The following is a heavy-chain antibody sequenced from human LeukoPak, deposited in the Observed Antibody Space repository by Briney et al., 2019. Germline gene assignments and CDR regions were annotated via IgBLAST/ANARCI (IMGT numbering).Heavy chain of an antibody. V-gene: IGHV3-23*01. CDR3: AKGGAATMRDGYNYYYYYMEV. D-gene: IGHD5-24*01. Sequence: WGSLRLSCAASGITFSSHAMSWVRQAPGKGLEWVSLISGSGGHTYYGDSVKGRFTISRDNSTNRLYLQMNSLRPEDTAVYYCAKGGAATMRDGYNYYYYYMEVWGRGTTVTVSS. CDR1: GITFSSHA. J-gene: IGHJ6*03. CDR2: ISGSGGHT.